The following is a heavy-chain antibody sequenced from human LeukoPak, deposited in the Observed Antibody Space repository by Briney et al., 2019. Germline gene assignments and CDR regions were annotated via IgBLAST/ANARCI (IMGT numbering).Heavy chain of an antibody. CDR1: GYTFTSYY. D-gene: IGHD2-15*01. V-gene: IGHV1-46*01. CDR3: ARGGPGVYCSGGSCSGHVPFQH. Sequence: ASVKVSCKASGYTFTSYYMHWVRQAPGQGLEWMGIINPSGGSTSYAQKFQGRVTMTRDTSTSTVYMELSSLRSEDTAVYSCARGGPGVYCSGGSCSGHVPFQHWGQGTLVTVSS. J-gene: IGHJ1*01. CDR2: INPSGGST.